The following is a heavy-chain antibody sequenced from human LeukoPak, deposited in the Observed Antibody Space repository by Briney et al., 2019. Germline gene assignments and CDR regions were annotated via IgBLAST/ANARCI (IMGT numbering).Heavy chain of an antibody. CDR2: ISWNSGSI. V-gene: IGHV3-9*01. CDR3: AKDSNYDFWSGYLDP. Sequence: GGSLRFSCAASGFTFDDYAMHWVRQAPGKGLEWVSGISWNSGSIGYADSVKGRFTISRDNAKNSLYLQMNSLRAEDTALYYCAKDSNYDFWSGYLDPWGQGTLVTVSS. CDR1: GFTFDDYA. J-gene: IGHJ5*02. D-gene: IGHD3-3*01.